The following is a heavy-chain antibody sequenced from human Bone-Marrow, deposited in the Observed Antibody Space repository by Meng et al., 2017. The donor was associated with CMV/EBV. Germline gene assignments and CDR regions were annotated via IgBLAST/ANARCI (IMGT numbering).Heavy chain of an antibody. CDR2: ISDDGTSK. CDR1: GFTFNGYA. CDR3: ARLRRIQLWSNGMDV. D-gene: IGHD5-18*01. Sequence: GESLKISCAASGFTFNGYAMHWVRQAPGKGLEWVAVISDDGTSKYYAESVKGRFTISRDNSKNTLYLQMNSLRGEDTTVYYCARLRRIQLWSNGMDVWGQGTTVTVSS. V-gene: IGHV3-30-3*01. J-gene: IGHJ6*02.